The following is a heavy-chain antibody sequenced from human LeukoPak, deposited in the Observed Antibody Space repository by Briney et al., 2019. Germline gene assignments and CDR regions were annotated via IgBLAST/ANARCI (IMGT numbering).Heavy chain of an antibody. D-gene: IGHD6-19*01. CDR2: IIPIFGTA. J-gene: IGHJ4*02. CDR3: ARDLEVGLRSGSLAL. CDR1: GFTFSSYA. V-gene: IGHV1-69*05. Sequence: GGSLRLSCAASGFTFSSYAMHWVRQAPGQGLEWMGTIIPIFGTANYAQRFQGRVTITTDESTSTAYMELRSLRSDDTAVYYCARDLEVGLRSGSLALWGQGTLVTVSS.